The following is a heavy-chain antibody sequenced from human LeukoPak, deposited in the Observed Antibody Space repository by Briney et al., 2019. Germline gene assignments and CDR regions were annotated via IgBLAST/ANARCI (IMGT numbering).Heavy chain of an antibody. J-gene: IGHJ4*02. V-gene: IGHV1-69-2*01. Sequence: ASVKVSCKASGYTFTSYGISWVRQAPGKGLEWMGLVDPEDGETIYAEKFQGRVTITADTSTDTAYMELSSLRSADTAVYYCATEPKGYCSSTSCYTGDYWGQGTLVTVSS. D-gene: IGHD2-2*02. CDR2: VDPEDGET. CDR1: GYTFTSYG. CDR3: ATEPKGYCSSTSCYTGDY.